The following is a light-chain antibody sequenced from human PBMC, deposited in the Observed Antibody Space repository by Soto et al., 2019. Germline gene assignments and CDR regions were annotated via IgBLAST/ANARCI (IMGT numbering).Light chain of an antibody. Sequence: IVLTQSPATLSLSPGARATLSCRASQSVSSYLAWYQQKPGQAPRLLIYAASNRATGIPARFSGSGSGTDFTLTSSSLEPEDFAVYYCQQRSNWHPKITFGQGTRREIK. J-gene: IGKJ5*01. CDR2: AAS. CDR3: QQRSNWHPKIT. V-gene: IGKV3-11*01. CDR1: QSVSSY.